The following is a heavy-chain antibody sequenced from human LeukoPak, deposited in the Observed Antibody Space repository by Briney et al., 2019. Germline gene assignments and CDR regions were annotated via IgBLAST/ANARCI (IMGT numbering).Heavy chain of an antibody. Sequence: GASVKVSCKASGGTFSSYAISWVRQAPGQGLEWMGGIIPIFGTANYAQKFQGRVTITADESTSTAYMELSSLRSEDTAVYYCARVTNDYGDLYYFDYWGQGTLVTVSS. V-gene: IGHV1-69*13. CDR3: ARVTNDYGDLYYFDY. CDR1: GGTFSSYA. CDR2: IIPIFGTA. J-gene: IGHJ4*02. D-gene: IGHD4-17*01.